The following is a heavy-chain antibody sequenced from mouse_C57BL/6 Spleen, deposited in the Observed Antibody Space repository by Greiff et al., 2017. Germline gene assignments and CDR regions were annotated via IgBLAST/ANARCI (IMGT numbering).Heavy chain of an antibody. V-gene: IGHV1-42*01. CDR1: GYSFTGYY. D-gene: IGHD1-1*02. CDR3: ARWYDWYFDV. CDR2: INPSTGGT. Sequence: EVQLQQSGPELVKPGASVKISCQASGYSFTGYYMNWVKQSPEKSLEWIGEINPSTGGTTYNQKFKAKATLTVDKSSSTAYMQLKSLTSEDSAVYYCARWYDWYFDVWGTGTTVTVSS. J-gene: IGHJ1*03.